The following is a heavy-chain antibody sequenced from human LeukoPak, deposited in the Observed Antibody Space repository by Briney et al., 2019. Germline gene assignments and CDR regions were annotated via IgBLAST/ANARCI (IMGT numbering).Heavy chain of an antibody. Sequence: PGGSLRLSCAASGFTFSDHAMSWVRQAPGKGLEWVANIRQDGSEKYYVDSVKGRFTTSRDNAKNSLYLQMNSLRAEDTAVYYCARRTGSYFDTTGYPDFWGQGTLVTVSS. V-gene: IGHV3-7*01. CDR2: IRQDGSEK. D-gene: IGHD3-22*01. CDR3: ARRTGSYFDTTGYPDF. CDR1: GFTFSDHA. J-gene: IGHJ4*02.